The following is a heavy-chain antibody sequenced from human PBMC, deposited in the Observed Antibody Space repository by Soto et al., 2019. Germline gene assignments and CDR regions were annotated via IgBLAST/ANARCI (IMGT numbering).Heavy chain of an antibody. D-gene: IGHD5-18*01. CDR1: GFTFSLFG. Sequence: QVQLVESGGGVVQPGESLRLSCAASGFTFSLFGMHWVRQAPGKGLEWVALISHDGSNKLFADFVRGRFTISRDNSKNTLYLQMDSLTAEDTAVYYCAKGSTRWLQSLLDYWGQGTLVTVSS. V-gene: IGHV3-30*18. CDR3: AKGSTRWLQSLLDY. J-gene: IGHJ4*02. CDR2: ISHDGSNK.